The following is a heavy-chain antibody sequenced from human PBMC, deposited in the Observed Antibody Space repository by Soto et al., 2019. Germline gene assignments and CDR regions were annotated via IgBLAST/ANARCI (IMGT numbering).Heavy chain of an antibody. J-gene: IGHJ4*02. CDR3: ARTYFYGSGRKDYFDY. V-gene: IGHV4-39*01. D-gene: IGHD3-10*01. Sequence: SETLSLTCTVSGGSINSNIYYWGWIRQPPGKGLEWIGSIYYSGSTHYNPSLKSRVTISADTSKNQFSLKLSSVTAADTAVYYCARTYFYGSGRKDYFDYWGQGALVTVSS. CDR2: IYYSGST. CDR1: GGSINSNIYY.